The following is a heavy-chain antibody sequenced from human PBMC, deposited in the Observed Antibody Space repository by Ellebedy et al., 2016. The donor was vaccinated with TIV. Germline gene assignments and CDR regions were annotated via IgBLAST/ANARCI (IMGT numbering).Heavy chain of an antibody. V-gene: IGHV3-23*01. CDR2: INSGGTRT. Sequence: GESLKISCAASGFTFSGYAMSWVRQAPGKGLGWVSGINSGGTRTYYADSVKGRFTISRDNSKRTVDLQMNSLRAEDTAIYFCAKDRTSGDGYWVFDNWGQGTLVTVSS. CDR3: AKDRTSGDGYWVFDN. CDR1: GFTFSGYA. J-gene: IGHJ4*02. D-gene: IGHD5-18*01.